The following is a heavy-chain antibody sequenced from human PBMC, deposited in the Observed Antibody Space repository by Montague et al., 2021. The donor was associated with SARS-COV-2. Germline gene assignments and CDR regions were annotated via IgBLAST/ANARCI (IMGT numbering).Heavy chain of an antibody. CDR2: ISSSGGTI. CDR3: ARVKQQLVVYYYYYMDV. V-gene: IGHV3-11*01. J-gene: IGHJ6*03. D-gene: IGHD6-13*01. Sequence: SLRLSCAASGFTFSDYYMSWIRQAPGKGLEWVSYISSSGGTIYYADSVEGRFTISRDNAKNSLYLQMNSLRAEDTAVYYCARVKQQLVVYYYYYMDVWGKGTKVTVSS. CDR1: GFTFSDYY.